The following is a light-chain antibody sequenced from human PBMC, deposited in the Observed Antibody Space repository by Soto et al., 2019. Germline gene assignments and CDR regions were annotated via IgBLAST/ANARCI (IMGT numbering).Light chain of an antibody. CDR1: QSVSTN. V-gene: IGKV3-15*01. CDR3: QQSNNWPYT. Sequence: EIVLTQSPGTLSVSPGERANLSCRASQSVSTNLAWFQQKPGQAPRLLIYGASTRATGIPARCSSSGSGTDFTLTINSLQSEDLAVYYCQQSNNWPYTFGQGTKLEV. CDR2: GAS. J-gene: IGKJ2*01.